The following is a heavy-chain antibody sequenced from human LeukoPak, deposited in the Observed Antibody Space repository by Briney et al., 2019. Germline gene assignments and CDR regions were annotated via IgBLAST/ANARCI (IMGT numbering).Heavy chain of an antibody. CDR1: GGSISSYS. D-gene: IGHD1-26*01. CDR2: ISHSGTT. V-gene: IGHV4-59*08. Sequence: SETLSLTCIVSGGSISSYSWNWIRQSPGKGLEWVGYISHSGTTSYNSSLKSRVTISVDTSKNQLSLKLTSVTAADTAVYYCARGEYSGSYWDAFDIWGQGTMVTVSS. CDR3: ARGEYSGSYWDAFDI. J-gene: IGHJ3*02.